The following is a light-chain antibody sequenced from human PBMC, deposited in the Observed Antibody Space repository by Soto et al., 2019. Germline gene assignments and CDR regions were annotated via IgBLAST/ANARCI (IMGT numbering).Light chain of an antibody. CDR3: QQYEKWSPLT. Sequence: EIVMTQSPGTLSVSPGERATLSCRASQSVSSCLAWYQQKPGQAPRLLIYGASTRAAGVPDRFSGSGAGTEFTLTISSLQSEDFAVYYCQQYEKWSPLTFGGGTKVEIK. V-gene: IGKV3-15*01. CDR2: GAS. CDR1: QSVSSC. J-gene: IGKJ4*01.